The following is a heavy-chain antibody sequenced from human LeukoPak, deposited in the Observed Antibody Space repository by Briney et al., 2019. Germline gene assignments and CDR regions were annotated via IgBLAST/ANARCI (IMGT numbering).Heavy chain of an antibody. V-gene: IGHV4-4*07. CDR2: IYNSDNT. Sequence: PSETLSLTCSVSGGSIRGPYWSWIRQPAGKGLEWIGRIYNSDNTNYNPSLKSRVTISIVTSKNQISLELSSVTAADTAVYYCARGPYGSGSYGVDNWGQGILVTVSS. J-gene: IGHJ4*02. D-gene: IGHD3-10*01. CDR3: ARGPYGSGSYGVDN. CDR1: GGSIRGPY.